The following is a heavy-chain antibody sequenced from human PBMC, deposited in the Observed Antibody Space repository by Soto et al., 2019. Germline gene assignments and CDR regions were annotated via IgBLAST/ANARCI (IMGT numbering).Heavy chain of an antibody. J-gene: IGHJ2*01. CDR1: GGSISSGGAY. CDR3: ASGHCFTSSCSYLDL. V-gene: IGHV4-31*03. CDR2: IYYSGTT. D-gene: IGHD2-2*01. Sequence: QVQLQESGPGLVKPSQTLSLTCTVSGGSISSGGAYWSGIRQSPGKGLEWIGYIYYSGTTYYNPSLKSRVSISLDTSKNQFSLKLSSVTAAYSAIYDCASGHCFTSSCSYLDLWGRGTLVTVSS.